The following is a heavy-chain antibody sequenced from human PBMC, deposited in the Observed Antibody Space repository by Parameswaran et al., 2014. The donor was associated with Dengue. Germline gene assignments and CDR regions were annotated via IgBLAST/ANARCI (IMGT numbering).Heavy chain of an antibody. D-gene: IGHD3-3*01. CDR3: ARERERKDDFWSGYINWFDP. Sequence: SWVRQAPGQGLEWMGWISAYNGHTNYAQKVQGRVTMTTDTSTSTAYMELRSLRSDDTAMYYCARERERKDDFWSGYINWFDPWGQGTLVTVSS. CDR2: ISAYNGHT. J-gene: IGHJ5*02. V-gene: IGHV1-18*01.